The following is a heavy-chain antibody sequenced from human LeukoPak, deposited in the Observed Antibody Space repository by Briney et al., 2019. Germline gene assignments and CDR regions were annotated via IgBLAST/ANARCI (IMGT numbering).Heavy chain of an antibody. CDR2: IYSGGTT. D-gene: IGHD6-6*01. CDR1: GFTVSSNY. J-gene: IGHJ4*02. Sequence: GGSLRLSCAASGFTVSSNYMSWVRQAPRKGLEWVSIIYSGGTTKYAESVKGRFTISRDNSKNTMYLQMNSLRTEDTAVYYCAREYRQSNYYFDSWGQGTLVTVSS. CDR3: AREYRQSNYYFDS. V-gene: IGHV3-66*02.